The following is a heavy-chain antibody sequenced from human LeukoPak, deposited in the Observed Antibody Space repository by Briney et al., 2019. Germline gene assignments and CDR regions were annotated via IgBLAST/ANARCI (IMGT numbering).Heavy chain of an antibody. Sequence: TGGSLRLSCAASGFIFSSYSMSWVRQAPGKGLEWVSSVGSSSSYIYYADSVRGRFTISRDNAKNSLYLQMNGLRAEDTAVYYCARGWSSYYFDYWGQGTLVTVSS. CDR1: GFIFSSYS. D-gene: IGHD2-15*01. J-gene: IGHJ4*02. CDR2: VGSSSSYI. CDR3: ARGWSSYYFDY. V-gene: IGHV3-21*01.